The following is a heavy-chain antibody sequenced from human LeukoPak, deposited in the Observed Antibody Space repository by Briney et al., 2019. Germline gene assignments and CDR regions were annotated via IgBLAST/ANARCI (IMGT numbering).Heavy chain of an antibody. D-gene: IGHD5-12*01. CDR2: ISSSSSYI. CDR1: GFTFSSYS. Sequence: PGGSLRLSCAASGFTFSSYSMNWVRQAPGKGLEWVSSISSSSSYIYYADSVKGRFTISRDNAKNSLYLQMNSLRAEDTAVYYCARDLGGYAQDPGYYFDYWGQGTLVTVSS. CDR3: ARDLGGYAQDPGYYFDY. V-gene: IGHV3-21*01. J-gene: IGHJ4*02.